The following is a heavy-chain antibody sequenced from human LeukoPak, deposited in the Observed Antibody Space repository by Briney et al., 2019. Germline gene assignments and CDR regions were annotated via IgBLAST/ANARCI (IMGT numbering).Heavy chain of an antibody. CDR3: ARANLGWFDP. D-gene: IGHD3-10*01. CDR2: INHSGST. V-gene: IGHV4-34*01. Sequence: PSETLSHTCAVYGGSFSGYYWSWIRQPPGKGLEWIGEINHSGSTNYNPSLKSRVTISVDTSKNQFSLKLSSVTAADTAVYYCARANLGWFDPWGQGTLVTVSS. CDR1: GGSFSGYY. J-gene: IGHJ5*02.